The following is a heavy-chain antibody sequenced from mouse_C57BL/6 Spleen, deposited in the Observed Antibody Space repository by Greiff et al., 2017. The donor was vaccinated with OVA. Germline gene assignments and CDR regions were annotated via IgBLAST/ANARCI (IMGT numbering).Heavy chain of an antibody. CDR1: GYAFSSSW. Sequence: QVQLQQSGPELVKPGASVKISCKASGYAFSSSWMNWVKQRPGKGLEWIGRIYPGDGDTNYNGKFKGKATLTADKSSSTAYMQLSSLTSEDSAVYFCARGEVDYWGQGTSVTVSS. CDR2: IYPGDGDT. J-gene: IGHJ4*01. CDR3: ARGEVDY. V-gene: IGHV1-82*01.